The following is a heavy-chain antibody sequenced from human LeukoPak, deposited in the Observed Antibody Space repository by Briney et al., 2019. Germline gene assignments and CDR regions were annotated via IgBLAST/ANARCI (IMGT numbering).Heavy chain of an antibody. D-gene: IGHD7-27*01. CDR3: AHKRNWVFVY. J-gene: IGHJ4*02. CDR1: GFSLSTNAVG. CDR2: IYWNGDQ. V-gene: IGHV2-5*01. Sequence: SGPTLVKPTQTLTLTCTCSGFSLSTNAVGVGWIRQPPGKALEWLALIYWNGDQRYSPSLQSRLSITKDTSKNQVVLTMTNMDPVDTATYYCAHKRNWVFVYWGQGTLVTVSS.